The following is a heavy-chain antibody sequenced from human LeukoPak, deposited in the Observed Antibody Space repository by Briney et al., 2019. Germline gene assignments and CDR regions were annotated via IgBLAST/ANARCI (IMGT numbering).Heavy chain of an antibody. CDR2: ISYDGSNK. D-gene: IGHD3-16*01. Sequence: GGSLRLSCAASGFTFSSYGMHWVRQAPGKGLEWVAVISYDGSNKYYADSVKGRFTISRDNSKNTLYLQMNSLRAEDTAVYHCAKVPRVWGSYFDYFDYWGQGTLVTVSS. CDR1: GFTFSSYG. CDR3: AKVPRVWGSYFDYFDY. V-gene: IGHV3-30*18. J-gene: IGHJ4*02.